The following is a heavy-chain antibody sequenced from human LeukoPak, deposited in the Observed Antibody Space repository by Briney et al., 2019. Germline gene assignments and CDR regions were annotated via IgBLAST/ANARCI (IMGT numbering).Heavy chain of an antibody. CDR2: ISYDGSNK. CDR3: AKGEVGATQPSSIDY. CDR1: GFTFSSYG. V-gene: IGHV3-30*18. Sequence: PGGSLRLSCAASGFTFSSYGMHWVRQAPGKRLEWVAVISYDGSNKYYADSVKGRFTISRDNSKNTLYLQMNSLRAEDTAVYYCAKGEVGATQPSSIDYWGQGTLVTVSS. J-gene: IGHJ4*02. D-gene: IGHD1-26*01.